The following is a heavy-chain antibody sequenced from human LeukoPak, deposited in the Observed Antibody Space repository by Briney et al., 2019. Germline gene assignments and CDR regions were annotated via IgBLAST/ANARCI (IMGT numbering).Heavy chain of an antibody. CDR3: ARDSLFVDY. CDR1: EFTFSSYS. J-gene: IGHJ4*02. Sequence: GGSLRLSCAASEFTFSSYSMNWVRQAPGKGLEWVANIKQDGSEKYYVDSVKGRFTISRDNAKNSLYLQMNSLRAEDTAVYYCARDSLFVDYWGQGTLVTVSS. CDR2: IKQDGSEK. V-gene: IGHV3-7*03.